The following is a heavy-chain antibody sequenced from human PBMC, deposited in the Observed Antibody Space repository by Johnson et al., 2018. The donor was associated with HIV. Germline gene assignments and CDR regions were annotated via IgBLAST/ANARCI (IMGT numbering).Heavy chain of an antibody. CDR3: ATSGGTYSSNWRDAVDI. D-gene: IGHD6-13*01. CDR1: GFTFRDYY. CDR2: ISTSGSTI. V-gene: IGHV3-11*04. Sequence: VQVVESGGGLVKPGGSLRLSCAASGFTFRDYYMSWIRQAPGKGLEWVSYISTSGSTIYYADSVKGRFTISRDNAKNSLSLQMNSLRAEDTAVYYCATSGGTYSSNWRDAVDIWGQGTMVTVSS. J-gene: IGHJ3*02.